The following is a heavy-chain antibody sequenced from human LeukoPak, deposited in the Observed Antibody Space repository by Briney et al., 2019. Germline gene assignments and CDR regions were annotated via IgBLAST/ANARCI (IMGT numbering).Heavy chain of an antibody. CDR1: GFNFSSCG. J-gene: IGHJ6*03. CDR2: IWYDGSKK. Sequence: GGSLRLSCAASGFNFSSCGMHWVRQAPGKGLEWVALIWYDGSKKYYVDSVKGRFTISRDNSKNTLYLQTNSLRAEDTAVYYCAKDDSVVNDYMDVWGKGTTVTVSS. V-gene: IGHV3-33*06. CDR3: AKDDSVVNDYMDV. D-gene: IGHD3-22*01.